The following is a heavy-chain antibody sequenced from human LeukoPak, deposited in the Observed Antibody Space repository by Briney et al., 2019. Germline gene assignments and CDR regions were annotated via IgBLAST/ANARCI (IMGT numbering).Heavy chain of an antibody. Sequence: PGRSLRLSCTASGFTFGDYPLSWVRQAPGKGLEWVGLIRSTDYGGTTEYAASVKGRFAISRDDSKSIAHLQMNSLKTADTAMYYCTRRGYTYGLKLYYFDYWGQGTLVTVSS. CDR2: IRSTDYGGTT. V-gene: IGHV3-49*04. J-gene: IGHJ4*02. CDR3: TRRGYTYGLKLYYFDY. D-gene: IGHD5-18*01. CDR1: GFTFGDYP.